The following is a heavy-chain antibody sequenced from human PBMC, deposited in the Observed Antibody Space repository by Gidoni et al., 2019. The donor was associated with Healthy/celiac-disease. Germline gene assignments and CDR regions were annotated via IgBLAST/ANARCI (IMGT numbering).Heavy chain of an antibody. V-gene: IGHV3-66*01. D-gene: IGHD3-22*01. Sequence: EVQLVESGGGLVQPGGSLRLSCAASGFTVISNYMSWVRQAPGKGLEGVSVIYSGGSTYYADSVKGRFTISRDNSKNTLYLQMNSLRAEDTAVYYCARSFYDSSGYYPLGFDYWGQGTLVTVSS. CDR2: IYSGGST. CDR3: ARSFYDSSGYYPLGFDY. CDR1: GFTVISNY. J-gene: IGHJ4*02.